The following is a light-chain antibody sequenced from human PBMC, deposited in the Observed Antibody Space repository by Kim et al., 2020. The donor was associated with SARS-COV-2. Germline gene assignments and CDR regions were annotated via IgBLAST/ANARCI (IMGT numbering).Light chain of an antibody. Sequence: AALGDRATITCRASQGISSWLAWYQQNPGQAPKLLIYAASSLQSGVPSRFSGSGSGTDFPLTISSLQPEDFATYYCQQANSYPLTFGGGTKVEIK. CDR1: QGISSW. CDR2: AAS. CDR3: QQANSYPLT. V-gene: IGKV1-12*01. J-gene: IGKJ4*01.